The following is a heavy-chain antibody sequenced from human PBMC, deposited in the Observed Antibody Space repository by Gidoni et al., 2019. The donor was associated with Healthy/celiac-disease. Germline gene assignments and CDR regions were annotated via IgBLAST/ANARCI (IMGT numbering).Heavy chain of an antibody. J-gene: IGHJ6*02. CDR1: GFTFSNAW. CDR2: IKSKTDGGTT. CDR3: TTDPRGYCTNGVCYPGLYPPRHSLYGMDV. D-gene: IGHD2-8*01. Sequence: EVQLVESGGGLVKPGGSLRLSCAASGFTFSNAWMSWVRQAPGKGREWVGRIKSKTDGGTTDYAAPGKGRFTISRDDSKNTLYLQMNSLKTEDTAVYYCTTDPRGYCTNGVCYPGLYPPRHSLYGMDVWGQGTTVTVSS. V-gene: IGHV3-15*01.